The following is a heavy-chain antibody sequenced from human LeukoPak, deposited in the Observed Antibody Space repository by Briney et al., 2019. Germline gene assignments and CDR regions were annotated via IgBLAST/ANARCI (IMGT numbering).Heavy chain of an antibody. Sequence: TPGGSLRLSCAASGFTFSSYSMNWVRQAPGKGLEWVSSISISSSYIYYADSVKGRFTISRDNAENSLYLQMNSLRVEDTAVYYCARAEAYCSRTRTCYYYYMDVWGKGTTVTVSS. J-gene: IGHJ6*03. V-gene: IGHV3-21*01. D-gene: IGHD2-15*01. CDR3: ARAEAYCSRTRTCYYYYMDV. CDR2: ISISSSYI. CDR1: GFTFSSYS.